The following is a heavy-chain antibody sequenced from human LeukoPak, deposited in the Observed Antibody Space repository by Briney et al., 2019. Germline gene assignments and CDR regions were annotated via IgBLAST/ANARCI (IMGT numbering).Heavy chain of an antibody. V-gene: IGHV4-34*01. Sequence: PSETLSLTCAVYGGSFSGYYWSWNRQPPGKGLEWIGEINHSGSTNYNPSLKSRVTISVDTSKNQFSLKLSSVTAADTAVYYCARSDYYDSSGYYSDAFDIWGQGTMVTVSS. D-gene: IGHD3-22*01. CDR3: ARSDYYDSSGYYSDAFDI. J-gene: IGHJ3*02. CDR2: INHSGST. CDR1: GGSFSGYY.